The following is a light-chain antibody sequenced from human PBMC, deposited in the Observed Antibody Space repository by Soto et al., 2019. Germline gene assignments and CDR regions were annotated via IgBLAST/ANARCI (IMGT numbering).Light chain of an antibody. J-gene: IGKJ1*01. CDR3: QQYHDYWT. Sequence: IQMTQSPSTLSASVGDRVTIACRASQRISSRLAWYQQKPGKAPKLLIYKASSLESGVPSRFSGSGSGTEFTLTISSLQPDDFATYYCQQYHDYWTFGQGTKVDIK. V-gene: IGKV1-5*03. CDR1: QRISSR. CDR2: KAS.